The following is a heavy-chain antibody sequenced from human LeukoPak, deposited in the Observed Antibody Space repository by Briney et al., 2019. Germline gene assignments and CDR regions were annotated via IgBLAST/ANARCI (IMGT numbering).Heavy chain of an antibody. Sequence: SETLSLTCAVYGGSFSGYYWSWIRQPPGKGLEWIGEINHSGSTNYNPSLKSRVTISVDTSKNQFSLKLSSVTAADTAVYYCARALSPQPINWFDPWGQGTLVTVSS. V-gene: IGHV4-34*01. J-gene: IGHJ5*02. CDR2: INHSGST. CDR3: ARALSPQPINWFDP. CDR1: GGSFSGYY.